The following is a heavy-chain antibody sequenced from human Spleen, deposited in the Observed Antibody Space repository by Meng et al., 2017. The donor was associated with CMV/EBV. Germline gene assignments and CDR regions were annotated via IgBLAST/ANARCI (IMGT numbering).Heavy chain of an antibody. J-gene: IGHJ4*02. V-gene: IGHV1-2*02. CDR3: ARAAIRGCSSTSCYLIIDY. CDR1: GFTFIDYY. CDR2: IDLNSGGS. Sequence: ASVKVSCKASGFTFIDYYIHWVRQAPGQGLEWMGWIDLNSGGSNYAQKFQGRVTMTRDTSISTAYMELSRLRSDDTAVYYCARAAIRGCSSTSCYLIIDYWGQGTLVTVSS. D-gene: IGHD2-2*01.